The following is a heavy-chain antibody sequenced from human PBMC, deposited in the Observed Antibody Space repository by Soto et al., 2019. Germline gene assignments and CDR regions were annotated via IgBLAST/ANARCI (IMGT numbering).Heavy chain of an antibody. V-gene: IGHV3-33*01. CDR1: GFTFSNYG. CDR3: ARDDEYSGNGMDV. D-gene: IGHD3-10*01. Sequence: QVQLVESGGGVVQPGRSLRLSCAASGFTFSNYGMHWVRQAPGKGLEWVAVILNDGSNRYHADSVKDRFTISRDNSKNMLHLQMNSLRAEDTAVYYCARDDEYSGNGMDVWGQGTTVTVS. J-gene: IGHJ6*02. CDR2: ILNDGSNR.